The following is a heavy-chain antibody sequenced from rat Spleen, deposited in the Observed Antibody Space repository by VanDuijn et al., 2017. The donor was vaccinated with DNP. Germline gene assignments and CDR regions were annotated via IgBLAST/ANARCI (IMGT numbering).Heavy chain of an antibody. J-gene: IGHJ4*01. CDR1: GFTFSNYW. V-gene: IGHV5-58*01. CDR2: IKTGGGST. CDR3: LKHLDA. Sequence: EVQLVESGEGLVQPGRSLKLSCAASGFTFSNYWMYWIRQAPGKGLEWVASIKTGGGSTYYPDSVKGRFTISRDNAENTVYLQMNSLRSEDTATYYCLKHLDAWGQGTSVTVSS.